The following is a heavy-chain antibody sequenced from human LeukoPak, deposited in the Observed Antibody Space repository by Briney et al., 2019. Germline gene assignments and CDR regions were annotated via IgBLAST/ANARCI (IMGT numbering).Heavy chain of an antibody. Sequence: GGSLRLSCAASGFTVSSNYMSWVRQAPGKGLEWVSVIYSGGSTYYADSVKGRFTISRDNSKNTLYLQMNSLRAEDTAVYYCAKDRGYYGSGSHFDYWGQGTLVTVSS. CDR3: AKDRGYYGSGSHFDY. CDR2: IYSGGST. CDR1: GFTVSSNY. D-gene: IGHD3-10*01. V-gene: IGHV3-53*05. J-gene: IGHJ4*02.